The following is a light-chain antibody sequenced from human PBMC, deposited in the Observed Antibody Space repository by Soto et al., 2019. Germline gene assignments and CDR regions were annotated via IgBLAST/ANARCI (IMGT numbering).Light chain of an antibody. J-gene: IGKJ5*01. V-gene: IGKV3-15*01. Sequence: EILMTQSPATLSLSPGEGVTLSCRAAQDVTNSVAWYQQKSGQAPRFLIYDASARESGVSARFSGSGAGTEFTLTISGLEAEDFAVFFCQQYIRRPLSFGQGTRLEIK. CDR3: QQYIRRPLS. CDR1: QDVTNS. CDR2: DAS.